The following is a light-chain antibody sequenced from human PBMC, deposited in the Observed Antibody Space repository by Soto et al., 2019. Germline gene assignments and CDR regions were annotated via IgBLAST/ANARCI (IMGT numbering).Light chain of an antibody. J-gene: IGKJ1*01. CDR1: QGISSY. V-gene: IGKV1-8*01. CDR3: QQYYSYPRG. Sequence: AIRMTQSPSSFSASTGDRVTITCRASQGISSYLAWYQQKPGKAPKLLIYAASTLQSGVPSRFSGSGSGTDFTLTISCLQSEDFATYYCQQYYSYPRGFGHGTKVEIK. CDR2: AAS.